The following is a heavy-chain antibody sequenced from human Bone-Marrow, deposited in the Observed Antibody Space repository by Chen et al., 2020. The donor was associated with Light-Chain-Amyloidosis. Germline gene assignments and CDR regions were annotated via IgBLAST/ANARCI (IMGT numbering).Heavy chain of an antibody. CDR3: ARDPLDFWSGPSYYYYGMDV. CDR2: ISSSSSYI. Sequence: EVQLVESGGGLVKPGGSLRLSCAASGFTFSSYSMNWVRQAPGKGLEWVSSISSSSSYIYYADSVKGRFTISRDNAKNSLYLQMNSLRAEDTAVYYCARDPLDFWSGPSYYYYGMDVWGQGTTVTVSS. J-gene: IGHJ6*02. V-gene: IGHV3-21*01. D-gene: IGHD3-3*01. CDR1: GFTFSSYS.